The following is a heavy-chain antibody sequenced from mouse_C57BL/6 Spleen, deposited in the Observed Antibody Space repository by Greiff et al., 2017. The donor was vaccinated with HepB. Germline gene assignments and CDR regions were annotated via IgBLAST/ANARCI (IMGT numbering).Heavy chain of an antibody. CDR1: GFSLTSYG. D-gene: IGHD1-1*01. CDR3: ARSYYGSSYGYAMDY. Sequence: VQLQQSGPGLVAPSQSLSITCTVSGFSLTSYGVHWVRQPPGKGLEWLVVIWSDGSTTYNSALKSRLSISKDNSKSQVFLKMNSLQTDDTAMYYCARSYYGSSYGYAMDYWGQGTSVTVSS. V-gene: IGHV2-6*03. J-gene: IGHJ4*01. CDR2: IWSDGST.